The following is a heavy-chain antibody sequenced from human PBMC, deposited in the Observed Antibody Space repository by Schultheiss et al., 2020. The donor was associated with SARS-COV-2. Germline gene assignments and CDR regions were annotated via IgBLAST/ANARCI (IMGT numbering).Heavy chain of an antibody. CDR2: INHTGST. CDR1: GGPISSYY. Sequence: ETLSLTCTVSGGPISSYYWSWIRQPPGKGLEWIGEINHTGSTNYNPSLKSRVTISVDTSKNQFSLKLSSVTAADTAVYYCARRGNQEMPLDYWGQGTLVTVSS. V-gene: IGHV4-34*01. D-gene: IGHD3-16*01. J-gene: IGHJ4*02. CDR3: ARRGNQEMPLDY.